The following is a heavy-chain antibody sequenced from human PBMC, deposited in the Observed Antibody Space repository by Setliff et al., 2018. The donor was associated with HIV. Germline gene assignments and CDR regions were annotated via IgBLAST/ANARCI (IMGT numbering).Heavy chain of an antibody. V-gene: IGHV4-39*01. D-gene: IGHD1-1*01. CDR3: ARERSLITNRRYFDS. Sequence: SETLSLTCTVSGGSISTSYYYWGWVRQPPGKGLEWVGNVDYTGSTYYNPSLKSRVTLSVDTSKNQFSLKVTSVTAADTAVYYCARERSLITNRRYFDSWGQGTLVTVSS. J-gene: IGHJ4*02. CDR1: GGSISTSYYY. CDR2: VDYTGST.